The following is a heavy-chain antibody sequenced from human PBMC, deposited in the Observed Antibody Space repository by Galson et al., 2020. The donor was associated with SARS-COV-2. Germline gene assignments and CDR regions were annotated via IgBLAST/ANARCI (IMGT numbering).Heavy chain of an antibody. D-gene: IGHD1-26*01. J-gene: IGHJ3*02. CDR1: GFTFSSYA. Sequence: QLGESLKFSCAASGFTFSSYAMHWVRQAPGKGLEWVAVISYDGSNKYYADSVKGRFTISRDNSKNTLYLQMNSLRAEDTAVYYCARAYSGSYYGAFDIWGQGTMVTVSS. V-gene: IGHV3-30*04. CDR2: ISYDGSNK. CDR3: ARAYSGSYYGAFDI.